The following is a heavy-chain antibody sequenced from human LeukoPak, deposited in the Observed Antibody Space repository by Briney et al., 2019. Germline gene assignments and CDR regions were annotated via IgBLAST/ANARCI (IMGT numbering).Heavy chain of an antibody. V-gene: IGHV1-3*01. D-gene: IGHD2-2*01. CDR2: INAGKGNT. Sequence: ASVKVSCKAFEYTFSSYSIHWVRQAPGQRLEWMGWINAGKGNTKYSQKLQGRVTVTGDTSASTAYTELSSLTSEDTAVYYCARGSCSSTSCFMDVWGQGTTVTVSS. J-gene: IGHJ6*02. CDR1: EYTFSSYS. CDR3: ARGSCSSTSCFMDV.